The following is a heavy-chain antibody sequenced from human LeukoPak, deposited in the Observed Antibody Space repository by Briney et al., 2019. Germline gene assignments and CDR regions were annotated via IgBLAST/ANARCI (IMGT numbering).Heavy chain of an antibody. D-gene: IGHD6-19*01. J-gene: IGHJ4*02. Sequence: ASVKVSCKASGGTFSSYAISWVRQAPGQGLEWMGWISAYNGNTNYAQKLQGRVTMTTDTSTSTAYMELRSLRADDTALYYCTRDQPSSGWGFDSWGRGTLVIVSS. CDR2: ISAYNGNT. CDR3: TRDQPSSGWGFDS. V-gene: IGHV1-18*01. CDR1: GGTFSSYA.